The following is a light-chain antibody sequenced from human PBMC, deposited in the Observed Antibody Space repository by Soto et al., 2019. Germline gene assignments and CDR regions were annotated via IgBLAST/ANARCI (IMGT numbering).Light chain of an antibody. CDR1: QSVSSSY. Sequence: EIVLTQSPGTLSLSPGERATLSCRASQSVSSSYLAWYQQKPGQAPRLLIYGAFSRDTGIPDRFSGSGSGTDFTLTISRLEPEDFAVYYCQQYGGSPPYTFGQGTKLEIK. CDR2: GAF. J-gene: IGKJ2*01. V-gene: IGKV3-20*01. CDR3: QQYGGSPPYT.